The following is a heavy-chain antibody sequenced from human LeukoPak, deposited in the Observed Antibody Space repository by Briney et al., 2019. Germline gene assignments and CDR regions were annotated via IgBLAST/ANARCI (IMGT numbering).Heavy chain of an antibody. CDR1: GGSISGYY. Sequence: SETLSLTCTVSGGSISGYYWTWIRQLPGKGLEWIGYIYNSGITNYNPSLKSRVTVSVDTSKNQFSLRLTSVTAADTAVYYCARHVGPALRFVDPWGQGTLVTVSS. CDR3: ARHVGPALRFVDP. J-gene: IGHJ5*02. CDR2: IYNSGIT. V-gene: IGHV4-59*08. D-gene: IGHD3-3*01.